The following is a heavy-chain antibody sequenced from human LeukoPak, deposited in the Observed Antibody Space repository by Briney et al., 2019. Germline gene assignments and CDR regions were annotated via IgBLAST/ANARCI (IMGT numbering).Heavy chain of an antibody. J-gene: IGHJ4*02. Sequence: PGGSLRLSCVASGFTFSSYAMSWVRQAPGKGLEWVSGISITGGSAYYTDSVKGRFTISRDNSKNTLYLQMNSLRVEDTAVYYCATLSVAAGDWDDDSWGQGTLLTVSS. D-gene: IGHD6-13*01. V-gene: IGHV3-23*01. CDR1: GFTFSSYA. CDR3: ATLSVAAGDWDDDS. CDR2: ISITGGSA.